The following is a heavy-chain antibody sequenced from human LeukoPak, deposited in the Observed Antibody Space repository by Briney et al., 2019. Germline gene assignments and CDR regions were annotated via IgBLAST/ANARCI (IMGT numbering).Heavy chain of an antibody. CDR1: GFTFSNSW. V-gene: IGHV3-53*01. Sequence: GGSLRLSCAAYGFTFSNSWMSWVRQAPGKGLEWVSVIYSGGSTYYADSVKGRFTISRDNSKNTLYLQMDSLRAEDTAVYYCARLARGGDWFDPWGQGTLVTVSS. J-gene: IGHJ5*02. D-gene: IGHD3-10*01. CDR2: IYSGGST. CDR3: ARLARGGDWFDP.